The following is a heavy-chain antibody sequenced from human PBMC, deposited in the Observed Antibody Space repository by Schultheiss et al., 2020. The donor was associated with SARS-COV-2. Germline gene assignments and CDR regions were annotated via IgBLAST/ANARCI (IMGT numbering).Heavy chain of an antibody. D-gene: IGHD6-6*01. Sequence: SETLSLTCTVSGGSISNYYWSWIRQPAGKGLEWIGRIYTSGSTNYNPSLKSRVTISVDTSKNQFSLKLSSVTAADTAVYYCARGGIWSIAARRYMDVWGKGTTVTVSS. CDR3: ARGGIWSIAARRYMDV. J-gene: IGHJ6*03. CDR1: GGSISNYY. V-gene: IGHV4-4*07. CDR2: IYTSGST.